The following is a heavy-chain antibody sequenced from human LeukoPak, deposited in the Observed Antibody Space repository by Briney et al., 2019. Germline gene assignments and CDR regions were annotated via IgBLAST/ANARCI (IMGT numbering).Heavy chain of an antibody. J-gene: IGHJ4*02. Sequence: GRSLRLSCAASGFKFSSYSMKWVRQAPGKGLEWVSFISSSSSYIYYADSLKGRFTISRDNAKNSLYLQMNSLRAEDTAVYYCARGTTFPYYFDYWGQGTLVTVSS. CDR3: ARGTTFPYYFDY. D-gene: IGHD3-16*01. CDR1: GFKFSSYS. V-gene: IGHV3-21*01. CDR2: ISSSSSYI.